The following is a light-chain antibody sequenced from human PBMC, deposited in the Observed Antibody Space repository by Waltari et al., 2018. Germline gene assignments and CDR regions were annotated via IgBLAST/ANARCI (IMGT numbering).Light chain of an antibody. CDR1: QGISSS. V-gene: IGKV1-9*01. Sequence: IQLTQSPSSLSASVGDRVTITCRASQGISSSLAWYQQKPVKAPKLLIYAASTLQSGVPSRFSGSGSGTDFTLTISSLQPEDFATYYCQQLNSFLYTFGQGTKLEIK. J-gene: IGKJ2*01. CDR2: AAS. CDR3: QQLNSFLYT.